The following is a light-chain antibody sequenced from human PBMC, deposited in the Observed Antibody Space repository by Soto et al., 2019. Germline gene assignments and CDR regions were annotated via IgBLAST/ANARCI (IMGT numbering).Light chain of an antibody. CDR1: QRVSSY. J-gene: IGKJ2*01. Sequence: PGDRATLSCRASQRVSSYLAWYQQKPGQAPRLLIYDASNRATGIPARFSGSGSGTDFTLTISSLEPEDFAVYYCQQRSNWPLYTFGQGTKLEIK. V-gene: IGKV3-11*01. CDR2: DAS. CDR3: QQRSNWPLYT.